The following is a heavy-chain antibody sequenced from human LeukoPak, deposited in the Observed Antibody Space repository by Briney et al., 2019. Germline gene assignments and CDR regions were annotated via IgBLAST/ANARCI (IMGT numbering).Heavy chain of an antibody. V-gene: IGHV3-30-3*01. D-gene: IGHD3-10*01. CDR3: ARAPLKFGELLSQLDY. Sequence: PGGSLRLSCAAYGFTFSSYAMHGVRQAPGKGLEWVAVISHDGSNKYYADSVKGRFTISRDNSKNTLYLQMNSLRAEDTAVYYCARAPLKFGELLSQLDYWGQGTPVTVSS. CDR2: ISHDGSNK. CDR1: GFTFSSYA. J-gene: IGHJ4*02.